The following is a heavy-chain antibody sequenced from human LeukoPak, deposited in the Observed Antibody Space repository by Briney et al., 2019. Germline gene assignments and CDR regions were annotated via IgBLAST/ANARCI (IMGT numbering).Heavy chain of an antibody. CDR1: GYTFTGYY. CDR3: ARDRTSGYNWFDP. J-gene: IGHJ5*02. CDR2: INPNSGDT. Sequence: ASVKVSCKASGYTFTGYYMHWVRQAPGQGLEWMGWINPNSGDTNYAQKFQGRVTMTRDTSISTAYMELSRLTSDDTAMYYCARDRTSGYNWFDPWGQGTLVTVSS. V-gene: IGHV1-2*02. D-gene: IGHD3-22*01.